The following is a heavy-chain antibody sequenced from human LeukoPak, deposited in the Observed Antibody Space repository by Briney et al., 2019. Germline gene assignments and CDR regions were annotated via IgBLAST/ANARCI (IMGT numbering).Heavy chain of an antibody. Sequence: GGSLRLSCAASGFTFSSGAMSWVRQARGRGLEWVSGISGSGGSTYYADSVEGRFAGSRDKSSNTLYLQMNSLRAEDTAVYYCAKGGALRAFDYWGKGTLVTVSS. J-gene: IGHJ4*02. CDR2: ISGSGGST. CDR3: AKGGALRAFDY. V-gene: IGHV3-23*01. CDR1: GFTFSSGA.